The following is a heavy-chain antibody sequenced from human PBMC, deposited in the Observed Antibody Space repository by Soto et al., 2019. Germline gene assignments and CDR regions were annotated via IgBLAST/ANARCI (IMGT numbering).Heavy chain of an antibody. J-gene: IGHJ4*02. CDR1: EFTFSSYA. V-gene: IGHV3-30-3*01. CDR2: ISYDGSNK. Sequence: GGSLRLSCAASEFTFSSYAMHWVRQAPGKGLEWVAVISYDGSNKYYADSVKGRFTISRDNSKNTLYLQMNSLRAEDTAVYYCAGENDLLYDYWGQGTLVTVSS. D-gene: IGHD1-26*01. CDR3: AGENDLLYDY.